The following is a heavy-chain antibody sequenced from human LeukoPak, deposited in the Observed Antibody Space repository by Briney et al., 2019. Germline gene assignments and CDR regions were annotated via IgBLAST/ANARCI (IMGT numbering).Heavy chain of an antibody. Sequence: TGGSLRLSCAASGFTFSSYWMHWVRHAPGKGLVWVSRINSDGSSTSYADSVKGRFTISRDNAKDTLYLQMNSLRAEDTAVYYCAKDGSWFGESTQPPIRKAYYYYYMDVWGKGATVTISS. CDR3: AKDGSWFGESTQPPIRKAYYYYYMDV. J-gene: IGHJ6*03. V-gene: IGHV3-74*01. CDR1: GFTFSSYW. D-gene: IGHD3-10*01. CDR2: INSDGSST.